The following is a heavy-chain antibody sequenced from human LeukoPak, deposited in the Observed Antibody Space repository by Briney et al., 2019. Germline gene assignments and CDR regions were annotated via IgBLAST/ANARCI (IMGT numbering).Heavy chain of an antibody. CDR2: INAGNGNT. CDR3: ARPDYYDSSGYTY. CDR1: GYTFTSYA. Sequence: ASVKVSCKASGYTFTSYAMHWVRQAPGQRLEWMGWINAGNGNTKYSQKLQGRVTITRDTSASTAYMELSSLRSEDTAVCYCARPDYYDSSGYTYWGQGTLVTVSS. J-gene: IGHJ4*02. D-gene: IGHD3-22*01. V-gene: IGHV1-3*01.